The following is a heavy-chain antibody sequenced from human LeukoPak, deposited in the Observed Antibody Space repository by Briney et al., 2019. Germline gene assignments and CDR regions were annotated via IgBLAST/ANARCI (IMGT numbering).Heavy chain of an antibody. J-gene: IGHJ5*02. CDR1: GGTFSSYA. D-gene: IGHD1-1*01. CDR3: ARVRRAPGWFDP. CDR2: IIPIFGTA. V-gene: IGHV1-69*06. Sequence: GASVKVSCKASGGTFSSYAISWVRQAPGQGLEWMGGIIPIFGTANYAQKFQGRVTITADKSTSTAYMELSSLRSEDTAVYYCARVRRAPGWFDPWGQGTLVTVSS.